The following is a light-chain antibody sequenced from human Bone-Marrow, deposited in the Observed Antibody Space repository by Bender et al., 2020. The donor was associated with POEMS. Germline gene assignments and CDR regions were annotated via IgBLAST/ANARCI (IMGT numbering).Light chain of an antibody. V-gene: IGLV2-8*01. CDR3: SSFGGRDNLVV. Sequence: QSALTQPASVSGSPGQSITISCTGTSSDVGGYNYVSWYQQHPGKAPNLMIYEVSRRPSGVPDRFSGSKSGSTASLTVSGLQGEDEADYYCSSFGGRDNLVVFGGGTKLTVL. J-gene: IGLJ2*01. CDR2: EVS. CDR1: SSDVGGYNY.